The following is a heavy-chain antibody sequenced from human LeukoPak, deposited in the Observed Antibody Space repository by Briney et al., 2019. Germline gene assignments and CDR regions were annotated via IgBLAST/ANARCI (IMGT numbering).Heavy chain of an antibody. CDR2: INHSGST. D-gene: IGHD3-10*01. V-gene: IGHV4-34*01. J-gene: IGHJ5*02. Sequence: PSETLSLTCAVYGGSFSGYYWSWIRQPPGKGLEWIGEINHSGSTNYNPSLKSRVTISVDTSKNQFSLKLSSVTAADTAVYYCARGQKWFGSLQPVNWFDPWGQGTLVTVSS. CDR1: GGSFSGYY. CDR3: ARGQKWFGSLQPVNWFDP.